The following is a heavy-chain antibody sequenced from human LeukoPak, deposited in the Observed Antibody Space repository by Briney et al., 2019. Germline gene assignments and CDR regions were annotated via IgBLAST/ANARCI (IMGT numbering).Heavy chain of an antibody. V-gene: IGHV4-59*01. Sequence: SETLSLTCTVSGGSISSYYWSWIRQPPGKGLEWIGYIYYSGSTNYNPSLKSRVTISVDTSKNQFSLKLSSVTAADTAVYYCARDPGYYGSGYYYMDVWGKGTTVTVCS. CDR2: IYYSGST. D-gene: IGHD3-10*01. J-gene: IGHJ6*03. CDR3: ARDPGYYGSGYYYMDV. CDR1: GGSISSYY.